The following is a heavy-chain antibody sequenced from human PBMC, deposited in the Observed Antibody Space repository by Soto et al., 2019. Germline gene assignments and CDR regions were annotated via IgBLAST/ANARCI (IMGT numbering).Heavy chain of an antibody. J-gene: IGHJ6*02. CDR2: INSDGSST. D-gene: IGHD1-26*01. CDR3: ATPLALGAADYYYYGMDV. V-gene: IGHV3-74*01. Sequence: GGSLRLSCAASGFTFSSYWMHWVRQAPGKXLVWVSRINSDGSSTSYADSVKGRFTISRDNAKNTLYLQMNSLRAEDTAVYYCATPLALGAADYYYYGMDVWGQGTTVTVSS. CDR1: GFTFSSYW.